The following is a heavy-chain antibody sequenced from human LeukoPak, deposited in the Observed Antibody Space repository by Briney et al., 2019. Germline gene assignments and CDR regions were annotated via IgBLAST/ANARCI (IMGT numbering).Heavy chain of an antibody. J-gene: IGHJ6*03. CDR1: GGSFSGYY. CDR2: INHSGST. D-gene: IGHD5-24*01. V-gene: IGHV4-34*01. Sequence: SETLSLTCAVYGGSFSGYYWSWIRQPPGKGLEWIGEINHSGSTNYNPSLKSRVTISVDTSKNQFSLKLSSVTAADTAVYYCARGVGYNVRYYYYYYTDVWGKGTTVTVSS. CDR3: ARGVGYNVRYYYYYYTDV.